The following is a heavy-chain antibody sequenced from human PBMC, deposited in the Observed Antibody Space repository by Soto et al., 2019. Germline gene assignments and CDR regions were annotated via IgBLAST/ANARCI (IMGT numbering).Heavy chain of an antibody. V-gene: IGHV3-66*04. Sequence: PGGSLRLSCATSGFTVSSNYMSWVRQAPGKGLEWVSVIYSGGSTYYADSVKGRFTISRDNSKNTLYLQMNSLRAEDTAVYYCARRIRFWEGYYMDVWGKGTTVTVS. J-gene: IGHJ6*03. CDR1: GFTVSSNY. CDR3: ARRIRFWEGYYMDV. D-gene: IGHD3-3*01. CDR2: IYSGGST.